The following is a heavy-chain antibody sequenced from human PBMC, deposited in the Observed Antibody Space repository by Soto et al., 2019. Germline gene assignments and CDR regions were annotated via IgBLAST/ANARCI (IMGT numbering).Heavy chain of an antibody. CDR3: ARGFYGSGTYAFDI. Sequence: QVQLQESGPGLVKHSGTLSLTCTVSGGSISSSHWWNWVRQPPGKGLEWIGDIYHNGNTNHNPSLKSRVTISVDKSKNQFSLKLSSVTAADTAMYFCARGFYGSGTYAFDIWGHGTMVTVSS. CDR2: IYHNGNT. J-gene: IGHJ3*02. V-gene: IGHV4-4*02. D-gene: IGHD3-10*01. CDR1: GGSISSSHW.